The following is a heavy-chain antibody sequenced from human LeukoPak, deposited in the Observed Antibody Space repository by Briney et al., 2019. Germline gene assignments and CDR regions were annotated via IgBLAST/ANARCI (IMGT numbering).Heavy chain of an antibody. V-gene: IGHV4-59*01. CDR1: GGSISGYY. CDR2: IYSSGST. Sequence: PAETLSLTCSVSGGSISGYYWSWIRQPPGKVLEWIGYIYSSGSTNYNPSLKSRVTMSVDTSKNQFSLKVSSVTAADTAVYYCARVFDSGSQAYFYYMDVWGKGTTVTISS. J-gene: IGHJ6*03. CDR3: ARVFDSGSQAYFYYMDV. D-gene: IGHD3-10*01.